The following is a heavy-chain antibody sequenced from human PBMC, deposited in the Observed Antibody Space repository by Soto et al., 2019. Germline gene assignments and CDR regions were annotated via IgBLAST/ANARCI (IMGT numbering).Heavy chain of an antibody. CDR2: ITSAGST. CDR3: AKTDKLHSPSSGWANRFDS. J-gene: IGHJ4*02. V-gene: IGHV3-23*01. CDR1: GFTFSNYA. Sequence: EVQLLESGGDLAQPGGSLRLICAASGFTFSNYAMTWVRQSPGKGLEWVSTITSAGSTFYGDTVKGRFTISRDNSKRILYLQTNSLGAEDTAVYYCAKTDKLHSPSSGWANRFDSWGQGPLVTVSS. D-gene: IGHD6-19*01.